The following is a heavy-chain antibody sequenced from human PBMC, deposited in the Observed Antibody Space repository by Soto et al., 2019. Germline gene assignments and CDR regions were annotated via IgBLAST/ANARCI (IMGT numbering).Heavy chain of an antibody. CDR3: ASRITIFGVTIDY. CDR1: GGSISSSSYY. Sequence: SETLSLTCTVSGGSISSSSYYWGWIRQPPGKGLEWIGSIYYSGSTYYNPSLKSRVTISVDTSKNQFSLKLSSVTAADTAVYYCASRITIFGVTIDYWGQGTLVTVSS. J-gene: IGHJ4*02. V-gene: IGHV4-39*01. D-gene: IGHD3-3*01. CDR2: IYYSGST.